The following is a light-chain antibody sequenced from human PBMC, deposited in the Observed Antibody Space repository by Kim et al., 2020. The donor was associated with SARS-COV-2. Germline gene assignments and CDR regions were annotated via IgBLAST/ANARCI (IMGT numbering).Light chain of an antibody. V-gene: IGKV3-20*01. J-gene: IGKJ3*01. CDR3: QQYDSSPFT. CDR1: QSVSNSY. CDR2: GAS. Sequence: EIVLTQSPGTLSLSPGERGTLSCRASQSVSNSYLAWYQQKPGQAPRLLVYGASRRATGIPDRFSGRVSGTDFTLTISRVEPEDFAVYYCQQYDSSPFTFGPGTKVDIK.